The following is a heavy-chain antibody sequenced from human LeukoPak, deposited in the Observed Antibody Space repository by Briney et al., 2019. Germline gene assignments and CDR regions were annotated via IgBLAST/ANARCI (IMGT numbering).Heavy chain of an antibody. Sequence: QPGGSLRLSCAASGFTFSDHFMDWVRQAPGKGLEWVGRIRNKPNSYTTEYAVSVKGRFAISSNDSKNSLYLQINSLRAEDTAVYYCAELGITMIGGVWGKGTTVTISS. CDR1: GFTFSDHF. CDR3: AELGITMIGGV. J-gene: IGHJ6*04. V-gene: IGHV3-72*01. D-gene: IGHD3-10*02. CDR2: IRNKPNSYTT.